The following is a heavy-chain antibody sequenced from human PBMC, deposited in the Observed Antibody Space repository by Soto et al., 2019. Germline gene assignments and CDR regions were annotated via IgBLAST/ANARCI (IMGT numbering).Heavy chain of an antibody. J-gene: IGHJ6*02. Sequence: LETLPLTWAVYGGSFSGYYWSWIRQPTGKGLEWIGEINHSGSTNYNPSLKSRVTISVDTSKNQFSLKLSSVTAADTAVYYCARGQIRSRYSGSYYYGMDVWGQGTTVTVSS. CDR3: ARGQIRSRYSGSYYYGMDV. CDR2: INHSGST. CDR1: GGSFSGYY. V-gene: IGHV4-34*01. D-gene: IGHD1-26*01.